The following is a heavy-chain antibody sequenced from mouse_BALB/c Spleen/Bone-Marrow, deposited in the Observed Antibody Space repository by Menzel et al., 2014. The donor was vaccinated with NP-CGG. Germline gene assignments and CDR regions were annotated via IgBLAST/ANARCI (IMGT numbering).Heavy chain of an antibody. V-gene: IGHV4-1*02. CDR3: ARLGYYGGFAY. J-gene: IGHJ3*01. D-gene: IGHD2-3*01. CDR2: INPDSSTI. CDR1: GFDFSRSW. Sequence: EVQVVESGGGLVQPGGSLKLSCAASGFDFSRSWMSWVRQAPGKGLEWIGEINPDSSTINYTPSLKDKFIISRDNAKNTLYLQVSKVRSEDTALYYCARLGYYGGFAYWGQGTLVTVSA.